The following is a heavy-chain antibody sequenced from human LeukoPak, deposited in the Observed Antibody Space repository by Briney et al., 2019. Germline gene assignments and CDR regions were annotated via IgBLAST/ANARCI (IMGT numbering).Heavy chain of an antibody. V-gene: IGHV3-23*01. J-gene: IGHJ4*02. CDR2: ISGSAGST. CDR3: AKSRGSSYYYAPFDY. CDR1: GFTFSSYS. Sequence: GGSLRLSCAASGFTFSSYSMNWVRQAPGKGLEWVSGISGSAGSTYNADSVEGRFTISRDNSKNTLYLQMNSLRAEDTAIYYCAKSRGSSYYYAPFDYWGQGTLVTASS. D-gene: IGHD3-22*01.